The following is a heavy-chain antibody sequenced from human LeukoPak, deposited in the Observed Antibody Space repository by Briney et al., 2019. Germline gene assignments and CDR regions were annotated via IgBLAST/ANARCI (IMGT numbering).Heavy chain of an antibody. CDR1: GFIFSSYS. CDR3: VRDQFYAFDV. V-gene: IGHV3-48*02. J-gene: IGHJ3*01. Sequence: PGGSLRLSCAASGFIFSSYSMNWVRQAPGKGLEWISYIRTSGGVVSYTDSVRGRFTISTDSAKNSLYLQMNSLRDDDTAVYYCVRDQFYAFDVWGQGTMVTVSS. CDR2: IRTSGGVV.